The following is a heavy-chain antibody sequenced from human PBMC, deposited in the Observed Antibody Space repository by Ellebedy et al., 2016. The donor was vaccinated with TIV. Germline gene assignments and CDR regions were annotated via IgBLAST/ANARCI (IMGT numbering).Heavy chain of an antibody. J-gene: IGHJ6*02. CDR1: GFTFSRHW. D-gene: IGHD2/OR15-2a*01. CDR3: ATERRNYYNGMDV. Sequence: GESLKISCAASGFTFSRHWMHWVRQAPGKGLEWAADIWYDGSNIYYADSVKGRFTISRDNSENTLYLQMNSLRAEDTGVYYCATERRNYYNGMDVWGQGTTVTVSS. V-gene: IGHV3-33*08. CDR2: IWYDGSNI.